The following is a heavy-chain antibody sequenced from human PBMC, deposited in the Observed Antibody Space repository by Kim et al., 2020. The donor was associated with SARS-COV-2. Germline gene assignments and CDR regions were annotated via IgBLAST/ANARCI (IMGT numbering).Heavy chain of an antibody. CDR1: GVSISGTF. V-gene: IGHV4-59*01. J-gene: IGHJ4*02. D-gene: IGHD3-10*01. CDR3: ARGGGVYNPYYFDL. Sequence: SETLSLTCTVSGVSISGTFWHWIRQPPGKGLEWIGYISDSGTTNYKPSVKSRVTISGDTSKNQFSLKVLSVTTADTAISYFARGGGVYNPYYFDLWGQGTLVAVSS. CDR2: ISDSGTT.